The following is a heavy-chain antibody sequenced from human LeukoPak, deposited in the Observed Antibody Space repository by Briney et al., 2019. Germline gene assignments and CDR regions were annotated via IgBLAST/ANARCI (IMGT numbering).Heavy chain of an antibody. CDR3: ARPAFTISLPMDV. CDR1: GGSFSGYY. D-gene: IGHD3-3*01. V-gene: IGHV4-34*01. J-gene: IGHJ6*03. CDR2: INHSGST. Sequence: SETLSLTCAVYGGSFSGYYRSWIRHPPGKGLEWIGEINHSGSTNYNPSLKSRVTISVDTSKNQFSLKLSSVTAADTAVYYCARPAFTISLPMDVWGKGTTVTVSS.